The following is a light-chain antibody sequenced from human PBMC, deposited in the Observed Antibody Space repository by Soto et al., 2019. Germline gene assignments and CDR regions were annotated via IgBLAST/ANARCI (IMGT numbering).Light chain of an antibody. CDR3: QSFDVSLSGGDWV. V-gene: IGLV1-40*01. CDR2: DNN. J-gene: IGLJ3*02. CDR1: SSNIGAGYD. Sequence: QPVLTQPPSVSGAPGQRVTISCTGSSSNIGAGYDVHWYQQLPGTVPKLLIHDNNNRPSGVPDRFSGSKSGTSASLAITGLQAEDEADYYCQSFDVSLSGGDWVFGGGTKLTVL.